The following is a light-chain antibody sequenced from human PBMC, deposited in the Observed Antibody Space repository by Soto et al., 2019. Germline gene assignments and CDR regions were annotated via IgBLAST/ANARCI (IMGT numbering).Light chain of an antibody. Sequence: EIVLTQSPATLSLSPGERATLSCRASQSVSSYLAWYQQKPGQAPRLLIYDASNRATGIPARFSGSGSGTDFPLTISSLGPEDFAVFYCQRRRNGPPLPFGGGTKVDIK. CDR2: DAS. CDR1: QSVSSY. V-gene: IGKV3-11*01. J-gene: IGKJ4*01. CDR3: QRRRNGPPLP.